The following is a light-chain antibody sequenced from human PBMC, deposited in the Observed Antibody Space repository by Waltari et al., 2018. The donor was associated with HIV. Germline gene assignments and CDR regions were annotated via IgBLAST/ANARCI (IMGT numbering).Light chain of an antibody. J-gene: IGLJ2*01. CDR2: DDS. CDR1: NIGSKS. V-gene: IGLV3-21*02. CDR3: QVWDSSSDHTRV. Sequence: SYVLTQPPSVSVAPGQTARITCGGNNIGSKSVHWYQQKPGQAPVLGVYDDSDRPSGIPERFSGSNSGNTATLTISRVEAGDEADYYCQVWDSSSDHTRVFGGGTKLTVL.